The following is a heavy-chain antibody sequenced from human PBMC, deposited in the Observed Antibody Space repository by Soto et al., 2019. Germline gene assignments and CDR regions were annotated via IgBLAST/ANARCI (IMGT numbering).Heavy chain of an antibody. V-gene: IGHV1-18*01. J-gene: IGHJ6*02. CDR2: ISANNGNT. Sequence: ASVKVSCKASGYTFTSYGITWVRQAPGQGLEWMGWISANNGNTKYSQKFQGRVTITRDTSASTAYMELSSLRSEDTAVYYCAREGYDIFFGYYFYYYYGMDFWGQGTTVTVSS. CDR1: GYTFTSYG. CDR3: AREGYDIFFGYYFYYYYGMDF. D-gene: IGHD3-9*01.